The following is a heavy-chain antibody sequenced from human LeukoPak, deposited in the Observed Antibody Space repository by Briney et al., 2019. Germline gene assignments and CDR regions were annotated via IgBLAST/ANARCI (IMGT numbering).Heavy chain of an antibody. CDR3: AKGGYYDFGGAPPPD. Sequence: PPGGSLRLSCAASGLTFSGYAMSWVRQAPGKGLEWVSAISGSGGSTYYADSVKGRFTISRDNSKNTLYLQMNSLRAEDTAVYYCAKGGYYDFGGAPPPDWGQGTLVTVSS. J-gene: IGHJ4*02. D-gene: IGHD3-3*01. V-gene: IGHV3-23*01. CDR1: GLTFSGYA. CDR2: ISGSGGST.